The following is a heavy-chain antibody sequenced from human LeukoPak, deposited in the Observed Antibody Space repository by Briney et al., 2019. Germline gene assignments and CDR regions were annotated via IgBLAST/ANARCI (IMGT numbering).Heavy chain of an antibody. CDR1: GYTFTGYY. J-gene: IGHJ5*02. CDR2: INPNSGGT. Sequence: ASVKVSCKASGYTFTGYYMHWVRQAPGQGLEWMGWINPNSGGTNYAQKFQGRVTMTRDTSISTAYMELSRLRSDDTAVYYCARDGWFGEYSVNHWFDPWGQGTLVTVSS. CDR3: ARDGWFGEYSVNHWFDP. V-gene: IGHV1-2*02. D-gene: IGHD3-10*01.